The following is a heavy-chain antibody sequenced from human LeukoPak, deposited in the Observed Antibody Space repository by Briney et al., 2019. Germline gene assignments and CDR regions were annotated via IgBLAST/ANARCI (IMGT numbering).Heavy chain of an antibody. CDR3: ARARLTYCSGGSCYSGSYMDV. J-gene: IGHJ6*03. CDR2: INPNNGGT. Sequence: ASVTVSCKASGYTFTGYYMHWVRQAPGQGLEWMGWINPNNGGTNYAQKFQGRVTMTRDTSISTAYMELSRLRSDDTAVYYCARARLTYCSGGSCYSGSYMDVWGKGTTVTVSS. CDR1: GYTFTGYY. D-gene: IGHD2-15*01. V-gene: IGHV1-2*02.